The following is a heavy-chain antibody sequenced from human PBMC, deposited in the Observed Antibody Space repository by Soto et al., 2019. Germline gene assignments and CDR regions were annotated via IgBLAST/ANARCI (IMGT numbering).Heavy chain of an antibody. Sequence: GASVKVSCKACGYTFTGYYMHWVRQAPGQGLEWMGWINPNSSYTNYAQKFQGRVTMSTDTSTSTAYLELKSLKSDDTAVYYCARNTSAAAGTFDPWGQGTLVTVSS. J-gene: IGHJ5*02. CDR3: ARNTSAAAGTFDP. CDR1: GYTFTGYY. D-gene: IGHD6-13*01. CDR2: INPNSSYT. V-gene: IGHV1-2*02.